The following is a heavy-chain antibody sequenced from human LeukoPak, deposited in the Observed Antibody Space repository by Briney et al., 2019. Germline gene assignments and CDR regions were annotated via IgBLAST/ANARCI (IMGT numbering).Heavy chain of an antibody. D-gene: IGHD3-3*01. CDR2: IYYSGST. CDR3: ARGTHRGRFLEWLLVDY. CDR1: GGSISSYY. J-gene: IGHJ4*02. V-gene: IGHV4-59*01. Sequence: PSETLSLTCTVSGGSISSYYWSWIRQPPGKGLEWIGYIYYSGSTNYNPSLKSRVTISVDTSKNQFSLKLSSVTAADTAVYYCARGTHRGRFLEWLLVDYWGQGTLVTVSS.